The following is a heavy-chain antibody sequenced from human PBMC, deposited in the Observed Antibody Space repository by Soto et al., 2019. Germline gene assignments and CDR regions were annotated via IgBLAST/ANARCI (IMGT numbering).Heavy chain of an antibody. D-gene: IGHD5-18*01. V-gene: IGHV3-9*01. CDR1: GFTFNDYA. Sequence: EVQLVESGGDLVQPGKSLRLSCAASGFTFNDYAMHWVRQPPGKGLEWVSSVNWNSVTTRYAVSLKGRFSISRDNAQNLLYLEMNSLRPEDTALYYCVKGLNSGVNTGSYFDIWGQGTMVTVSS. J-gene: IGHJ3*02. CDR2: VNWNSVTT. CDR3: VKGLNSGVNTGSYFDI.